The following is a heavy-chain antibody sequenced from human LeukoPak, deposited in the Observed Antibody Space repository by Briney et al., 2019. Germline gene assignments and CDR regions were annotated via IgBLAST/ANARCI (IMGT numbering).Heavy chain of an antibody. CDR3: ARAEGIKVVPAPHNY. Sequence: PGGSLRLSCAASGFTFSSYGMHWVRQAPGKGLEWVAVISYDGSNKYYADSVKGRFTISRDNSKNTLYLQMNSLRAEDTAVYYCARAEGIKVVPAPHNYWGQGTLVTVSS. D-gene: IGHD2-2*01. J-gene: IGHJ4*02. CDR1: GFTFSSYG. V-gene: IGHV3-30*03. CDR2: ISYDGSNK.